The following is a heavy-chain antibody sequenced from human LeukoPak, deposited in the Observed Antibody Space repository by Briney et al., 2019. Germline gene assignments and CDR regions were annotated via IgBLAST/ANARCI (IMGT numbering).Heavy chain of an antibody. Sequence: PSETLSLTCTVSSGSIGSSSNYWGWIRQAPGKGLEWIGNVYYSGSTFYNPSPKSRVTISVDTSKNQFSLKLRSVTAADTAIYYCARASFNVVLGNWFDPWGQGTLVTVSS. D-gene: IGHD2-8*01. V-gene: IGHV4-39*01. CDR3: ARASFNVVLGNWFDP. CDR1: SGSIGSSSNY. J-gene: IGHJ5*02. CDR2: VYYSGST.